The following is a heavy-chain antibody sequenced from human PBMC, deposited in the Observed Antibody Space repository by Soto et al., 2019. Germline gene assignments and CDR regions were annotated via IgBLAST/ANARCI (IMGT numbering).Heavy chain of an antibody. CDR3: ARDTAGPSY. J-gene: IGHJ4*02. Sequence: EVQLVESGGGLVQPGGSLRLSCAASGLTFSNFRMHWVRQAPGKGLVWVALISNDGRSTNHADSVKGRFTISRDNAKRTLYLQLNSLRAEDTAVYYCARDTAGPSYWGQGTLVTVSS. V-gene: IGHV3-74*01. CDR1: GLTFSNFR. D-gene: IGHD2-21*02. CDR2: ISNDGRST.